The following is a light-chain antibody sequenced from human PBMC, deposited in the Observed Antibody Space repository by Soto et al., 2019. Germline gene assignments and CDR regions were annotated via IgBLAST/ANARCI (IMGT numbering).Light chain of an antibody. CDR3: QQYNSYPFP. Sequence: DIQMTQSPSTLSASVGDRVTITCRASQSISSWLAWYQQKPGKAPKLLIYDASSLESGVPSRFSGSGSGTEFTLTISSLQPDDFATYYRQQYNSYPFPFGPGTKVDIK. V-gene: IGKV1-5*01. CDR2: DAS. CDR1: QSISSW. J-gene: IGKJ3*01.